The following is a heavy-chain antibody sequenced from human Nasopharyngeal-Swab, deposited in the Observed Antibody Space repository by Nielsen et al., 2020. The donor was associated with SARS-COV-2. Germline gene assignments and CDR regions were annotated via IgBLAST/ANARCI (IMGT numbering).Heavy chain of an antibody. CDR2: ICTGGTK. CDR3: SRDRGFDDYYYMDV. CDR1: GFTVSYYY. V-gene: IGHV3-53*01. Sequence: GESMKISCAASGFTVSYYYMSWVRQAAGKGLEWVSLICTGGTKSYADSVKDRFTISRDISKNTLYLQMNSLRAEDTAVYYCSRDRGFDDYYYMDVWGKGTTVTVSS. J-gene: IGHJ6*03. D-gene: IGHD3-10*01.